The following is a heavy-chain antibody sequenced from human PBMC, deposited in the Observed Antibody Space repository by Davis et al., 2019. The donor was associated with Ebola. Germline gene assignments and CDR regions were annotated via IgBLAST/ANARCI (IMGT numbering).Heavy chain of an antibody. V-gene: IGHV3-7*01. D-gene: IGHD3-10*01. J-gene: IGHJ6*03. CDR1: GFIFSSYW. CDR2: IKQDGSEK. Sequence: PGGSLRLSCAASGFIFSSYWMSWVRQAPGKGLEWVANIKQDGSEKYYVDSVKGRFTISRDNAKNSLYLQMNSLRAEDTAVYYCARGTYFRFGELLSLYYYYHMDVWGKGTTVTVSS. CDR3: ARGTYFRFGELLSLYYYYHMDV.